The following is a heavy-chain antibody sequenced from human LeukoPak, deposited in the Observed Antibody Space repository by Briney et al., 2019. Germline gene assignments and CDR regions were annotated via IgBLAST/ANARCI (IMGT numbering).Heavy chain of an antibody. V-gene: IGHV3-48*01. J-gene: IGHJ6*04. CDR3: ARAVGHGSGSPRMDV. CDR2: IISSSNTI. D-gene: IGHD3-10*01. Sequence: GGSLRLSCAVSGFTFSTHSMNWVRQAPGKGLEWVSYIISSSNTIYYADSVKGRFTISRDNAKNSLYLQMNSLRAEDTAVYYCARAVGHGSGSPRMDVWGKGTTVTVSP. CDR1: GFTFSTHS.